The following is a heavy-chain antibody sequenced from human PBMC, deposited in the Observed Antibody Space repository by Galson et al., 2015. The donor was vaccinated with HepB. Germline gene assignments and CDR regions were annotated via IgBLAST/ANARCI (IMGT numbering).Heavy chain of an antibody. V-gene: IGHV3-33*01. CDR1: GFTFSSYG. CDR3: ARLDSSGYYYMDY. Sequence: SLRLSCAASGFTFSSYGMHWVRQAPGKGLEWVAVIWYDGSNKYYADSVKGRFTISRDNSKNTLYLQMNSLRAEDTAVYYCARLDSSGYYYMDYWGQGTLVAVSS. D-gene: IGHD3-22*01. CDR2: IWYDGSNK. J-gene: IGHJ4*02.